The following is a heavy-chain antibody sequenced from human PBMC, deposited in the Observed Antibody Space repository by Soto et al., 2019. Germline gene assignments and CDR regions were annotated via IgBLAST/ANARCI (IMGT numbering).Heavy chain of an antibody. CDR2: VVVGSDNT. J-gene: IGHJ5*02. D-gene: IGHD4-17*01. V-gene: IGHV1-58*01. Sequence: SVKVSCKTSGFTFSKSSVQWMRQARGQRLEWIGWVVVGSDNTRYAQNFQDRVTITRDMSTSTSYMELSSLTSEDTAVYFCAEEIDDYADFNHWGQRTPVTVSS. CDR3: AEEIDDYADFNH. CDR1: GFTFSKSS.